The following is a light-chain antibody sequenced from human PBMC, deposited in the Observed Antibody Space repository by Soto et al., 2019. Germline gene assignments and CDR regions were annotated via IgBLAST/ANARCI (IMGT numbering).Light chain of an antibody. Sequence: QSALTQPASVSGSPGQSITISCTGTSSDVGSYNYVSWYQQHPGKAPKLMIYEVSNRPSGVSNRFSGSKSGNTASLTISGLQAEAEANYYCSSYTIISTRVFGGGTKHTVL. CDR2: EVS. J-gene: IGLJ3*02. CDR3: SSYTIISTRV. V-gene: IGLV2-14*01. CDR1: SSDVGSYNY.